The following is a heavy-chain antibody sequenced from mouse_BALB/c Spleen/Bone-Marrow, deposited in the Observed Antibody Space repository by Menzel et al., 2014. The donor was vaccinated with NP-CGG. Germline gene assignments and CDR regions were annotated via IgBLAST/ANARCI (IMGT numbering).Heavy chain of an antibody. CDR2: ISTYSGNT. V-gene: IGHV1-67*01. CDR3: ASPIYYGNYEGFAY. Sequence: QVQLQQSGPELVRPGVSVKISCKGSGYTFTDYAMHWVKQSHAKSLEWIGVISTYSGNTNYNQKFKGKATMTVDKSSSTAYTELARLTPEDSAIYYCASPIYYGNYEGFAYWGQGTLVTVSA. D-gene: IGHD2-1*01. CDR1: GYTFTDYA. J-gene: IGHJ3*01.